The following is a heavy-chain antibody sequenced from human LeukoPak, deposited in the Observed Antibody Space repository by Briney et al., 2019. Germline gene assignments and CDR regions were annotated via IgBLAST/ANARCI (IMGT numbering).Heavy chain of an antibody. Sequence: TPSETLSLTCTVSGGSISSSSYYWGWIRQPPGKGLEWVGSVYHSGSTYYNPSLKSRVTMSVDTSKNQFSLQLSSVTAADTAVYYCARPAWSGYWNGFDIWGQGTTVTVSP. J-gene: IGHJ3*02. CDR3: ARPAWSGYWNGFDI. V-gene: IGHV4-39*07. CDR1: GGSISSSSYY. D-gene: IGHD3-3*01. CDR2: VYHSGST.